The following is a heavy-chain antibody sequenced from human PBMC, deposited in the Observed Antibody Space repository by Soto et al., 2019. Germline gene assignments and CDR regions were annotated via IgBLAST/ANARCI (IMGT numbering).Heavy chain of an antibody. V-gene: IGHV3-74*01. CDR1: GFTFSSYW. D-gene: IGHD1-26*01. J-gene: IGHJ4*02. CDR2: INSDGSST. Sequence: GGSLRLSCAASGFTFSSYWMHWVRQAPGKGLGWVSRINSDGSSTSYADSVKGRFTISRDNAKNTLYLQMNSLRAEDTAVYYCARDHEAGDEWELDCWGQGTLVTVSS. CDR3: ARDHEAGDEWELDC.